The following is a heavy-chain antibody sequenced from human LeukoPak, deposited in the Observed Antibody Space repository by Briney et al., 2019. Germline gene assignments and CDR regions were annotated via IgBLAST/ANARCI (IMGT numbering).Heavy chain of an antibody. CDR1: GYTFTSYY. J-gene: IGHJ5*02. D-gene: IGHD3-10*01. CDR3: ARDSKNTYYYGSGSYLFDP. CDR2: SNPGGGAT. V-gene: IGHV1-46*01. Sequence: ASVKVSCKASGYTFTSYYIHWVRQAPGQGLEWMGVSNPGGGATTYAQKFQGRVTMTRDMSTSTVYMELRSLRSADTAVYYCARDSKNTYYYGSGSYLFDPWGQGTLVTVSS.